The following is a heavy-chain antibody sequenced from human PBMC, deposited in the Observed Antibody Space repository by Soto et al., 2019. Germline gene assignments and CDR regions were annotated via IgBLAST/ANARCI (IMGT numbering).Heavy chain of an antibody. J-gene: IGHJ6*02. CDR2: IYYSGST. V-gene: IGHV4-59*01. Sequence: TSETLSLTCTVSGGSISSYYWSWIRQPPGKGLEWIGYIYYSGSTNYNPSLKSRVTISVDTSKNQFSLKLSSVTAADTAVYYCARTLYYDFWSGRTSYYYGMDVWGQGTTVTVSS. CDR1: GGSISSYY. D-gene: IGHD3-3*01. CDR3: ARTLYYDFWSGRTSYYYGMDV.